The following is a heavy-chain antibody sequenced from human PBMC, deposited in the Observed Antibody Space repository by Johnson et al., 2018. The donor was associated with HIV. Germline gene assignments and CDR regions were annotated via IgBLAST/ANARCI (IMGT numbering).Heavy chain of an antibody. D-gene: IGHD1-1*01. CDR2: ISYDGSNK. Sequence: QVQLVESGGGVVQPGRSLRLSCAASGFTFSSYAMHWVRQAPGKGLEWVAVISYDGSNKYYADSVKGRFTISRDNSKNTLYLQMNTLISDDTAVYYCAHGRVQTGTGACDLWGQGTMVTVSS. CDR1: GFTFSSYA. V-gene: IGHV3-30*04. CDR3: AHGRVQTGTGACDL. J-gene: IGHJ3*01.